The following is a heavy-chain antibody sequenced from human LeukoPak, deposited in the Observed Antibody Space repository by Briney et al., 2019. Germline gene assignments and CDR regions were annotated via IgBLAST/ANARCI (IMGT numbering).Heavy chain of an antibody. Sequence: GGSLRLSCAASGFTFTTYSMNWVRHAPGKGLELVSYISSSNTIHYADSVKGRFIISRDDAKNSLYLQMNSLRAEDTAVYYCARGAVRGSVSLFDYWGQGTLVTVSS. J-gene: IGHJ4*02. CDR3: ARGAVRGSVSLFDY. V-gene: IGHV3-48*01. CDR2: ISSSNTI. D-gene: IGHD3-10*01. CDR1: GFTFTTYS.